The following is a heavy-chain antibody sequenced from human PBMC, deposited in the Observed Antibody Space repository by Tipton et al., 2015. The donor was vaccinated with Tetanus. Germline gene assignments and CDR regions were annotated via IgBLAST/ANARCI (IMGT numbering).Heavy chain of an antibody. D-gene: IGHD2-2*01. V-gene: IGHV3-33*06. CDR3: AKALKTLIYQCFDY. CDR2: VWYDGSKQ. Sequence: SLRLSCAASGFTFNGYGMHWVRQAPGKGLEWLALVWYDGSKQYYADSVKGRFTISRDNSKNTVDPQMNSLRAEDTAIYFCAKALKTLIYQCFDYWGQGTLVTVSS. J-gene: IGHJ4*02. CDR1: GFTFNGYG.